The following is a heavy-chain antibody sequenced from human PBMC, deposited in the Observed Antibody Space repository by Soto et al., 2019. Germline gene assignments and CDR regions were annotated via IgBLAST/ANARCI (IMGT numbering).Heavy chain of an antibody. V-gene: IGHV1-2*04. Sequence: ASVKVSCKASGYTFTGYYMHWVRQAPGQGLEWMGWINPNSGGTNYAQKFQGWVTMTRDTSISTAYMELSRLRSDDTAVYYCARDRGTYYYYYWDVWGKGTRVTVPS. CDR1: GYTFTGYY. J-gene: IGHJ6*03. CDR3: ARDRGTYYYYYWDV. CDR2: INPNSGGT. D-gene: IGHD1-1*01.